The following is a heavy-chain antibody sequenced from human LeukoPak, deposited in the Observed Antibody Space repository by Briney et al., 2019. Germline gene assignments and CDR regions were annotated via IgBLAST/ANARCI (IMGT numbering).Heavy chain of an antibody. CDR1: GFTFSTYT. D-gene: IGHD5-18*01. CDR2: TSSSSSYI. V-gene: IGHV3-21*01. J-gene: IGHJ4*02. CDR3: ARGSDTAMVLFSCFDY. Sequence: GGSLRLSCAASGFTFSTYTMNWVRQAPGKGLEWVSSTSSSSSYIYYADSVKGRFTISRDNARKSLYLQMNTLRAEDTAVYYCARGSDTAMVLFSCFDYWSQGTLVTVSS.